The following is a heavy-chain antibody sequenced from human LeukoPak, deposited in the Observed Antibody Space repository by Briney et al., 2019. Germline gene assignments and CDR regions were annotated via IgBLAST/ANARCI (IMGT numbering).Heavy chain of an antibody. D-gene: IGHD1-26*01. CDR2: IYYGGST. J-gene: IGHJ4*02. V-gene: IGHV4-39*07. CDR3: ARGRIVGATMWDY. Sequence: SETLSLTCTVSGGSISSSSYYWGWIRQPPGKGLEWIGSIYYGGSTYYNPSLKSRVTISVDTSKNQFSLKLSSVTAADTAVYYCARGRIVGATMWDYWGQGALVTVSS. CDR1: GGSISSSSYY.